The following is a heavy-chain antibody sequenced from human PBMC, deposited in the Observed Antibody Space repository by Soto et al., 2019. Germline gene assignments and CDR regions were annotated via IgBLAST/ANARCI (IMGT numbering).Heavy chain of an antibody. V-gene: IGHV3-7*01. J-gene: IGHJ6*02. CDR1: GFTFSNYW. CDR2: IKQDGSQN. Sequence: GGSLRLSCAASGFTFSNYWMSWVRQAPGKGLEWVANIKQDGSQNYYVDSVKGRFTTSRDNTKNSFYLQMNSLRAEDTAVYYCARAFPYSSSYYYYGMDVWGQGTTVTVSS. CDR3: ARAFPYSSSYYYYGMDV. D-gene: IGHD6-13*01.